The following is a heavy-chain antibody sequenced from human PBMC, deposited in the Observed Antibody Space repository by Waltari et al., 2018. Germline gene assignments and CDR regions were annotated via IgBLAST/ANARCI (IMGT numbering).Heavy chain of an antibody. Sequence: QVQLQESGPGLVKPSETLSLTCTVSGGSISNNYWNWVRQPAGKGLEWIGRFYVGGTTEYNPSLRSRVTMSVDTSKKQFSLRLSSVTAADTAVYFCAGRYYYYMDVWGKGTTVTVSS. CDR3: AGRYYYYMDV. CDR2: FYVGGTT. V-gene: IGHV4-4*07. D-gene: IGHD3-9*01. J-gene: IGHJ6*03. CDR1: GGSISNNY.